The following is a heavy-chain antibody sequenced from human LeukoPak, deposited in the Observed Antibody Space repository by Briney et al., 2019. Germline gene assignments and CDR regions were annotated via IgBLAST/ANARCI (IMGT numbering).Heavy chain of an antibody. D-gene: IGHD6-13*01. Sequence: GGSLRLSCAASGFTFSSYWMSWVRQAPGKGLKWVANMNQDGSEIYHVDSVKDRFTISRDNAKKSLYLQMSSLRAEDTAVYHCARSDSSSWYSLHDYWGQGTLVTVSS. CDR3: ARSDSSSWYSLHDY. J-gene: IGHJ4*02. CDR2: MNQDGSEI. CDR1: GFTFSSYW. V-gene: IGHV3-7*01.